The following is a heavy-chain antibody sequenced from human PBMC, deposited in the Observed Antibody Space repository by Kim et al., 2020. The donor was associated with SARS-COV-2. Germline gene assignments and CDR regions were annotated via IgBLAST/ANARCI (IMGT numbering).Heavy chain of an antibody. CDR1: GFTFSSYA. V-gene: IGHV3-23*01. CDR3: AKGKNWREENHSYFDY. J-gene: IGHJ4*02. D-gene: IGHD3-3*01. CDR2: ISGSGGST. Sequence: GGSLRLSCAASGFTFSSYAMSWVRQAPGKGLEWVSAISGSGGSTYYADSVKGRFTISRDNSKNTLYLQMNSLRAEDTAVYYCAKGKNWREENHSYFDYWGQGTLVTVSS.